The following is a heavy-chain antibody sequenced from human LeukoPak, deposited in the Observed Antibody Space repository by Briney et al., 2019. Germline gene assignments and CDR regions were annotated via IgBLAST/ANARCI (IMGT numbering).Heavy chain of an antibody. V-gene: IGHV3-66*01. CDR1: EFSVGSNY. Sequence: PGGSLRLSCAVSEFSVGSNYMTSVRQAPGKGLEWVSLIYSGGSTYYADSVKGRFTISRDNSKNTLYLQMNSLRAEDTAVYYCAREMVGLCAFDIWGQGTMVTVSS. D-gene: IGHD2-8*01. CDR3: AREMVGLCAFDI. CDR2: IYSGGST. J-gene: IGHJ3*02.